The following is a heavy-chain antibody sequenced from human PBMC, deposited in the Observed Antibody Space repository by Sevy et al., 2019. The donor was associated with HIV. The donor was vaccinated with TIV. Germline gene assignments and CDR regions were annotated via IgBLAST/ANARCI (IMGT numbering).Heavy chain of an antibody. CDR2: MKEDGSEK. V-gene: IGHV3-7*01. Sequence: GSLRLSCVVSGFTFSKYPMNWVRQAPGKGLEWVATMKEDGSEKSYVDSVKGRFTISRDNAKNSLYLQMNSLRVDDTALYYCVREGLGGFSYSLDCWGQGTLVTVSS. CDR1: GFTFSKYP. CDR3: VREGLGGFSYSLDC. J-gene: IGHJ4*02. D-gene: IGHD5-18*01.